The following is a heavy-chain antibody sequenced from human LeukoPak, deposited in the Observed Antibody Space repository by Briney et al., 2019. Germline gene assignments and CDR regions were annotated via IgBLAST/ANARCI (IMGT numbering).Heavy chain of an antibody. Sequence: SETLSLTCAVYGGSFSGYYWSWIRQPPGKGLEWIGEINHSGSTNYNPSLKSRVTISVDTSKNQFSLKLSSVTAADTAVYYCAGGAIIAVAGTYFDYWGQGTLVTVSS. CDR1: GGSFSGYY. CDR2: INHSGST. V-gene: IGHV4-34*01. J-gene: IGHJ4*02. CDR3: AGGAIIAVAGTYFDY. D-gene: IGHD6-19*01.